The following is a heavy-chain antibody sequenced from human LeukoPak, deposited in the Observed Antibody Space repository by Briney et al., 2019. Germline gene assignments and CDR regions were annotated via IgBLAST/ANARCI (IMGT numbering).Heavy chain of an antibody. D-gene: IGHD5-18*01. Sequence: GGSLRLSCAASGFTFSSYAMSWVRQAPGKGLEWVSVIYSGGSTYYADSVKGRFTISRHNSKNTQYLQMNSLRAEDTAVYYCARDYRYRADTAMVNYYYYGMDVWGQGTTVTVSS. CDR3: ARDYRYRADTAMVNYYYYGMDV. V-gene: IGHV3-53*04. CDR2: IYSGGST. J-gene: IGHJ6*02. CDR1: GFTFSSYA.